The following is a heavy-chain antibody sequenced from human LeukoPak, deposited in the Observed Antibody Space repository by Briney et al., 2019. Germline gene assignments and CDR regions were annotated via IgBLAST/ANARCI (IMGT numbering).Heavy chain of an antibody. CDR3: AKPAYYGFDP. J-gene: IGHJ5*02. Sequence: GGSLRLSCAASGFTSSTYGMHWVRQAPGKGLEWVAFIWYDGNNKYYADSVKGRFTISRDNSKNTLYLQMNSLRAEDTAIYYCAKPAYYGFDPWGQGTLVTVSS. D-gene: IGHD3-10*01. CDR2: IWYDGNNK. V-gene: IGHV3-30*02. CDR1: GFTSSTYG.